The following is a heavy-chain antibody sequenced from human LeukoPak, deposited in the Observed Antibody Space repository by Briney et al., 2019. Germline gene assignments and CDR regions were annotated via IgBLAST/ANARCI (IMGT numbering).Heavy chain of an antibody. V-gene: IGHV3-30*18. Sequence: PGRSLRLSCAASGFTFSSYGMHWVRQAPGKGLEWVAVISYDGSNKYYADSVKGRFTISRDNSKNTLYLQMNSLRAEDTAVYYCANDLHRPTVTTIYYYYGMDVWGQGTTVTVSS. CDR1: GFTFSSYG. CDR3: ANDLHRPTVTTIYYYYGMDV. D-gene: IGHD4-17*01. J-gene: IGHJ6*02. CDR2: ISYDGSNK.